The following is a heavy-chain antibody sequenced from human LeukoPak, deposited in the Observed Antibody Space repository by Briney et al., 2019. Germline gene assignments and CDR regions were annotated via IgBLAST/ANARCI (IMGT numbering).Heavy chain of an antibody. J-gene: IGHJ4*02. D-gene: IGHD3-22*01. Sequence: GGSLRLSCAASGFTFSSYSMNWVRQAPGKGLEWVSGISGSGDSTYYADSVKGRFTISRDNSKNTLYVQVNSLGTEDTAAYYCAKGSYYDSSGSFYFDYWGQGTLVTVSS. CDR2: ISGSGDST. V-gene: IGHV3-23*01. CDR1: GFTFSSYS. CDR3: AKGSYYDSSGSFYFDY.